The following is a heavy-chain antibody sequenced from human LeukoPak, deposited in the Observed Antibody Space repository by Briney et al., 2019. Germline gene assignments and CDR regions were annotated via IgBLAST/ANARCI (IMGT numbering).Heavy chain of an antibody. CDR1: GFTFSSYW. J-gene: IGHJ3*02. Sequence: GGSLRLSCAASGFTFSSYWMSWVRQAPGKGLEWVANIKQDGSEKYYVDSVKGRFTISRDNAKNSLYLQMNSLKSDDTAVYYCVTEGFIYGYRGIDTWGQGTIVTVSS. V-gene: IGHV3-7*03. CDR2: IKQDGSEK. D-gene: IGHD5-18*01. CDR3: VTEGFIYGYRGIDT.